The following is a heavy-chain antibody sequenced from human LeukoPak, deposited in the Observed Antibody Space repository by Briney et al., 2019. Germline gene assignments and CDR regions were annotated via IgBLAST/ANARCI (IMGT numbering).Heavy chain of an antibody. V-gene: IGHV3-7*01. CDR3: ARDAEVGTLFGVLSRYNWFDP. CDR1: GLSFSYYW. J-gene: IGHJ5*02. CDR2: IKQDGSEK. D-gene: IGHD3-3*01. Sequence: GGSLRLSCVASGLSFSYYWMSWVRQAPGKGLEWVANIKQDGSEKYYVDSVKGRFTISRDNAKKSLYLQMNSLRAEDTAVYYCARDAEVGTLFGVLSRYNWFDPWGQGALVTVS.